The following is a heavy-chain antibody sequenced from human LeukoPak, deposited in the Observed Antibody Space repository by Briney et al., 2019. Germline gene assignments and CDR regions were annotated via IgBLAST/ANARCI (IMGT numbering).Heavy chain of an antibody. CDR1: GYTLTKLS. CDR2: FDPEDGET. D-gene: IGHD6-19*01. CDR3: ARTVGSSGWYYFGY. Sequence: GASVKVSCKVSGYTLTKLSTHWVRQAPGKGLEWMGGFDPEDGETIYAQKFQGRVTMTEDTSTDTAYMELRSLRSDDTAVYYCARTVGSSGWYYFGYWGQGTLVTVSS. J-gene: IGHJ4*02. V-gene: IGHV1-24*01.